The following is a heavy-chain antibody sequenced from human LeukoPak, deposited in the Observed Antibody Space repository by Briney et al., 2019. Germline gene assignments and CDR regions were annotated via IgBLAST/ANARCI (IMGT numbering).Heavy chain of an antibody. CDR2: ISGSGGST. D-gene: IGHD6-6*01. Sequence: PRGSLRLSCAASGFTFSSYAMSWVRQAPGKGLEWVSAISGSGGSTYYADSVKGRFTISRDNAKNSLYLQLNSLRAEDTAVYYCAGGESEYSSSGDFAYWGQGTLVTVSS. V-gene: IGHV3-23*01. J-gene: IGHJ4*02. CDR1: GFTFSSYA. CDR3: AGGESEYSSSGDFAY.